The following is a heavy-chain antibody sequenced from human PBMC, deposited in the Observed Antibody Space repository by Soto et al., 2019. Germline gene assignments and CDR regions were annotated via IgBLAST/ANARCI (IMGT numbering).Heavy chain of an antibody. CDR1: GFTFSNAW. Sequence: NPGGSLRLSCAASGFTFSNAWMSWVRQAPGKGLEWVGRIKSKTDGGTTDYAAPVKGRFTISRDDSKNTLYLQMNSLKTEDTAVYYCTADPFGEYSYGHDYWGQGTLVTVSS. J-gene: IGHJ4*02. CDR3: TADPFGEYSYGHDY. CDR2: IKSKTDGGTT. D-gene: IGHD5-18*01. V-gene: IGHV3-15*01.